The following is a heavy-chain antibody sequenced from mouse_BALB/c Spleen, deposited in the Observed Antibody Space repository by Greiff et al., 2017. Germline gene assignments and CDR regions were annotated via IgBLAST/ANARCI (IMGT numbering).Heavy chain of an antibody. J-gene: IGHJ1*01. CDR1: GFTFSSYT. D-gene: IGHD4-1*01. V-gene: IGHV5-6-4*01. Sequence: EVKLVESGGGLVKPGGSLKLSCAASGFTFSSYTMSWVRQTPEKRLEWVATISSGGSYTYYPDSVKGRFTISRDNAKNTLYLQMSSLKSEDTAMYYCTRNWDWYFDVWSAGTTVTVSS. CDR2: ISSGGSYT. CDR3: TRNWDWYFDV.